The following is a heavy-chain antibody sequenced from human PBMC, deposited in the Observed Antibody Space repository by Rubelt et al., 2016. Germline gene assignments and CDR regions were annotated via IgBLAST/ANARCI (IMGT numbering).Heavy chain of an antibody. Sequence: QLQLQESGPGLVKPSETLSLTCTVSGGSISSSTYYWGWIRQPPGKGLEWIGSVYYSGYTYHNPTLKSRVTISVNKSKNQFSLKLRSVTAADTAGYYCATDVTAAGTVYYYAMDVWGPGTTVTVSS. V-gene: IGHV4-39*07. CDR2: VYYSGYT. CDR3: ATDVTAAGTVYYYAMDV. CDR1: GGSISSSTYY. D-gene: IGHD6-13*01. J-gene: IGHJ6*02.